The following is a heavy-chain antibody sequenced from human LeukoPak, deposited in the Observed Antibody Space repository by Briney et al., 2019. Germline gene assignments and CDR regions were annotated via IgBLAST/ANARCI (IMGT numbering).Heavy chain of an antibody. Sequence: GGSLRLSCAASGFTFSDYYMSWIRQAPGKGLEWVSVIYSGGNTYYADSVKGRFTSSRDNSKNTLYLQMNSLRTEDTAVYYCARLLTSNWYYFDYWGQGTLVTASS. V-gene: IGHV3-53*01. CDR2: IYSGGNT. J-gene: IGHJ4*02. CDR3: ARLLTSNWYYFDY. CDR1: GFTFSDYY. D-gene: IGHD6-13*01.